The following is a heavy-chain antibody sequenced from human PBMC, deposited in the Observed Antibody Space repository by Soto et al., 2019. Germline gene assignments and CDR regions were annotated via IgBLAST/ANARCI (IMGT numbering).Heavy chain of an antibody. CDR3: ARSSGNVYYYYGMDV. Sequence: GGSLRLSCAASGFTFGSYSMNWVRQAPGKGLEWVSYIGSSSTIYYADSVKGRFTISRDNAKNSLYLQINSLRDEDTAVYYCARSSGNVYYYYGMDVWGQGTTVTVSS. J-gene: IGHJ6*02. D-gene: IGHD2-15*01. CDR1: GFTFGSYS. V-gene: IGHV3-48*02. CDR2: IGSSSTI.